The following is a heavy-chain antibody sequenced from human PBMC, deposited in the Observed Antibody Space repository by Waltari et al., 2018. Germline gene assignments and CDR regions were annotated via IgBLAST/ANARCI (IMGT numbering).Heavy chain of an antibody. J-gene: IGHJ4*02. D-gene: IGHD3-10*01. CDR1: GLSLSTDKVR. Sequence: QVTLKESGPALVKPTQTLTLTCTLSGLSLSTDKVRVNWIRQPPGKALEWLARIDWDDDKFYNKGLRTRLTISKDTSKNQVFLTMTNMDPADTATYFCARMHFFGSRTYYFDYWGQGALITVSS. V-gene: IGHV2-70*04. CDR3: ARMHFFGSRTYYFDY. CDR2: IDWDDDK.